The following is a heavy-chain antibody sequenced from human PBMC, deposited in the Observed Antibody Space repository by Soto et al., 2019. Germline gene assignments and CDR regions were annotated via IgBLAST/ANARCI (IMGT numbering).Heavy chain of an antibody. Sequence: QVQLVQSGAEVKKPGASVKVSCKASGYTFTGYYMHWVRQAPGQGLEWMGWINPNSGGTNYAQKFQGWVTMTRDTSISTAYMELSRLRSDDTAVYYCARSRQTIFGVVPYYYYGMDVWGQGTTVTVSS. J-gene: IGHJ6*02. V-gene: IGHV1-2*04. CDR2: INPNSGGT. D-gene: IGHD3-3*01. CDR3: ARSRQTIFGVVPYYYYGMDV. CDR1: GYTFTGYY.